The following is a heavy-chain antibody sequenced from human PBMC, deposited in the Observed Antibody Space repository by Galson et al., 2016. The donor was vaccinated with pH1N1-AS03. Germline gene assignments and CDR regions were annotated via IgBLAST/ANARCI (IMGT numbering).Heavy chain of an antibody. Sequence: PALVKSTQTLTLTCTFSGFSLSTSGVGVGWIRQPPGKALEWLALIYWDDDKHYSQYLKSRLTITEDTSKTQVVLTMNNMNPVDTATYYCAHFLYGDYATWFDSWGQGTLVTVSS. CDR2: IYWDDDK. CDR1: GFSLSTSGVG. J-gene: IGHJ5*01. CDR3: AHFLYGDYATWFDS. V-gene: IGHV2-5*02. D-gene: IGHD4-17*01.